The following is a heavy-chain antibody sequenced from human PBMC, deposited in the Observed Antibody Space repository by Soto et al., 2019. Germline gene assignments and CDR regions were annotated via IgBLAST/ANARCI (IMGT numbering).Heavy chain of an antibody. Sequence: GESLKISCKGSGYSFTSYWISWVRQMPGKGLEWMGRIDPSDSYTNYSPSFQGHVTISADKSISTAYLQWSSLKASDTAMYYCASGTIPYYYYGMDVWGQGTTVTVSS. J-gene: IGHJ6*02. CDR1: GYSFTSYW. CDR2: IDPSDSYT. V-gene: IGHV5-10-1*01. D-gene: IGHD1-26*01. CDR3: ASGTIPYYYYGMDV.